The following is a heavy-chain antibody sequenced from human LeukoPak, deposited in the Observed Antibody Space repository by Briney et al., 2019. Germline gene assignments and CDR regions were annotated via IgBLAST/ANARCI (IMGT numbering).Heavy chain of an antibody. CDR2: ISSSSSYI. D-gene: IGHD2-21*01. Sequence: PGGSLRLSCAASGFTFSSYSMNWVRQAPGKGLEWVSSISSSSSYIYYADSVKGRFTISRDNAKNSLYLQMNSLRAEDTAVYYCAREGVVIAIVYLDVWGKGTTVTVSS. J-gene: IGHJ6*03. CDR1: GFTFSSYS. CDR3: AREGVVIAIVYLDV. V-gene: IGHV3-21*01.